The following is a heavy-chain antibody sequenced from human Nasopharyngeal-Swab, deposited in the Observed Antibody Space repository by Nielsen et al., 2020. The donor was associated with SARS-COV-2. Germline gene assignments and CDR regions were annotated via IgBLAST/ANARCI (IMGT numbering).Heavy chain of an antibody. CDR3: VKDLAYDEVS. J-gene: IGHJ5*02. CDR2: INNRGDDT. D-gene: IGHD5-12*01. V-gene: IGHV3-23*01. Sequence: GGSLRLSCAASGFIFSNYAMSWVRQAPGKGLEWVSTINNRGDDTHYVDFVRGRFTVSRDNSKNTLYLQMNSLRGEDTAIYYCVKDLAYDEVSWGQGTLVTVSS. CDR1: GFIFSNYA.